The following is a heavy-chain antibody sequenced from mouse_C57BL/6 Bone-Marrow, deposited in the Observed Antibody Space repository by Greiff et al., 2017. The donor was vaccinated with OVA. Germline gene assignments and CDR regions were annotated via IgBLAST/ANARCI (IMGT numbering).Heavy chain of an antibody. V-gene: IGHV5-2*01. CDR3: ARLLAGYYAMDY. Sequence: EVKVVESGGGLVQPGESLKLSCESNEYEFPSHDMSWVRKTPEKRLELVAAINSDGGSTYYPDTMERRFIISRDNTKKTLYLQMSSLRSEDTALYYCARLLAGYYAMDYWGQGTSVTVSS. CDR1: EYEFPSHD. J-gene: IGHJ4*01. CDR2: INSDGGST.